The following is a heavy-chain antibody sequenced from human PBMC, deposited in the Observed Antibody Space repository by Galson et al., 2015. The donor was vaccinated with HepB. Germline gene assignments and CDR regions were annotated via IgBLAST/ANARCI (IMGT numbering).Heavy chain of an antibody. CDR2: ISSSSSTI. Sequence: SLRLSCAASGFTFSSYSMNWVRQAPGKGLEWVSYISSSSSTIYYADSVKGRFTISRDNAKNSLYLQMNSLRAEDTAVYYCARGRGWIRERPKYYFDYWGQGTLVTVSS. CDR3: ARGRGWIRERPKYYFDY. CDR1: GFTFSSYS. D-gene: IGHD6-19*01. J-gene: IGHJ4*02. V-gene: IGHV3-48*01.